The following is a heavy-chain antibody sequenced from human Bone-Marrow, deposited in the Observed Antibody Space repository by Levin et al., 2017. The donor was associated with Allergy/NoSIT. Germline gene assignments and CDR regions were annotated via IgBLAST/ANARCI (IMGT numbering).Heavy chain of an antibody. D-gene: IGHD3-10*01. J-gene: IGHJ4*02. CDR1: GFSLNNGRMG. Sequence: ASGPTLVKPTETLTLTCTVSGFSLNNGRMGVTWIRQPPGKALEWLAHIFSDDEKSYSTSLESRLTISKDTSKRQVVLTMTDMDPVDTATYYCAREQIGNSGFDSWGQGTLVTVSS. CDR3: AREQIGNSGFDS. V-gene: IGHV2-26*01. CDR2: IFSDDEK.